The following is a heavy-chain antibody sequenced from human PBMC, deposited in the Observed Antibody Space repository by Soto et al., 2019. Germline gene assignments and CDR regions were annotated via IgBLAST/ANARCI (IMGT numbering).Heavy chain of an antibody. D-gene: IGHD1-26*01. Sequence: SETLSLTCTVSGGSISSYYWSWIRQPPGKGLEWIGYIYYSGSTHYNPSLMSRVTISGDTSKNQFSLKLSSVTAADTAVYYCVRGWSYPCVQHWCQGTLVTVSS. CDR2: IYYSGST. J-gene: IGHJ1*01. V-gene: IGHV4-59*08. CDR3: VRGWSYPCVQH. CDR1: GGSISSYY.